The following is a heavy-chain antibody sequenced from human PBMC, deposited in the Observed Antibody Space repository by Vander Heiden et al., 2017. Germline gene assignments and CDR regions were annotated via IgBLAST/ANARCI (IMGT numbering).Heavy chain of an antibody. V-gene: IGHV3-30-3*01. CDR2: ISNDGSNK. J-gene: IGHJ4*02. CDR3: ARDPRVDILTGFFDY. D-gene: IGHD3-9*01. Sequence: QVQLAESGGGVVQPGRSLRLSCVASAFTFSGYAMHWVRKAPGKGLEWEAVISNDGSNKYYADSVKGRFTISRDNSKNTLYLQRNSLRAEDTAVYYCARDPRVDILTGFFDYWGQGTLVTVSS. CDR1: AFTFSGYA.